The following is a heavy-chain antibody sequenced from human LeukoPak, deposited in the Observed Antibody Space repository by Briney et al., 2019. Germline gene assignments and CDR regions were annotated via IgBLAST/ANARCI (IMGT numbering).Heavy chain of an antibody. D-gene: IGHD3-10*01. Sequence: PSQTLSLTCTVSGVSLSRGGYSWTWIRQPPRKGLEWIGDIYHTGNTNYNPSLKSRFTISVDASKNQVSLRLTSVTAADTAVYYCARSPRGTFGVYAFDIWGQGTMVTVSS. CDR1: GVSLSRGGYS. J-gene: IGHJ3*02. V-gene: IGHV4-30-4*07. CDR2: IYHTGNT. CDR3: ARSPRGTFGVYAFDI.